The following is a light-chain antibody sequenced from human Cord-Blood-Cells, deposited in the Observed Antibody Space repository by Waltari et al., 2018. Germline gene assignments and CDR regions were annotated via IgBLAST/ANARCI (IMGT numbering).Light chain of an antibody. J-gene: IGKJ3*01. V-gene: IGKV1-39*01. CDR2: AAS. CDR3: QQSHSTPFT. CDR1: QSISSH. Sequence: IQMTQSPSSPSASVGDRVTITCQASQSISSHLNWYQQKPGKAPKLLFYAASSLQSGVPSRFSSSGSVTDFTLTISSQQPEDFATYYCQQSHSTPFTFGPGTKVDIK.